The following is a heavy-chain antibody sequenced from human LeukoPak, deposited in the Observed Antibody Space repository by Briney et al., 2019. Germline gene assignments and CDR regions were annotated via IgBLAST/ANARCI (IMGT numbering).Heavy chain of an antibody. V-gene: IGHV4-34*01. CDR3: ARGLGLHYYGSGSSHRPLDY. Sequence: KPSETLSLTCAVYGGSFSGYYWSWIRQPPGTGLEWIGEINHSGSTNYNPSLKSRVTISVDTSKNQFSLKLSSVTAADTAVYYCARGLGLHYYGSGSSHRPLDYWGQGTLVTVSS. CDR1: GGSFSGYY. D-gene: IGHD3-10*01. CDR2: INHSGST. J-gene: IGHJ4*02.